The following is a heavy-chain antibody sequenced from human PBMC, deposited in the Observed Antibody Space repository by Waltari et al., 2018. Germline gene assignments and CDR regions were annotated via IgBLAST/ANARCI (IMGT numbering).Heavy chain of an antibody. J-gene: IGHJ4*02. D-gene: IGHD1-1*01. CDR2: IGPDGSDK. CDR3: VGWNDPINS. Sequence: EAQLVQSGGGLVQPGGSLTLSCAASGFTISRFWMTWIRQAPGEGLQGVANIGPDGSDKYKVDSVKGRFTISRDNAENSLLLQMSSLRVEDTALYYCVGWNDPINSWGQGTLVAVSS. CDR1: GFTISRFW. V-gene: IGHV3-7*01.